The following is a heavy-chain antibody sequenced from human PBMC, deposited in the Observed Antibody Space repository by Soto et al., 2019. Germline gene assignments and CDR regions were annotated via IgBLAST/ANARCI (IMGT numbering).Heavy chain of an antibody. CDR3: ASGAISGVVPSGGFDP. CDR1: GGTFSSYA. D-gene: IGHD3-3*01. J-gene: IGHJ5*02. Sequence: ASVKVSCKASGGTFSSYAISWVRQAPGQGLEWMGGIIPIFGTANYAQKFQGRVTITADESTSTAYMELSSLRSEDTAVYYCASGAISGVVPSGGFDPWGQGTLVTVSS. CDR2: IIPIFGTA. V-gene: IGHV1-69*13.